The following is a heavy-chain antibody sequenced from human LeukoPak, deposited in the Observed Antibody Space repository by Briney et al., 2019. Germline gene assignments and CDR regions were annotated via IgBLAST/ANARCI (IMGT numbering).Heavy chain of an antibody. CDR3: ARDEDYYDSSGYYGGY. CDR1: GGTFSSYT. V-gene: IGHV1-69*04. CDR2: IIPILGIA. D-gene: IGHD3-22*01. J-gene: IGHJ4*02. Sequence: SVKVSCKASGGTFSSYTISWVRQAPGQGLDWMGRIIPILGIANYAQKFQGRVTITADKSTSTAYMELSSLRSEDTAVYYCARDEDYYDSSGYYGGYWGQGTLVTVSS.